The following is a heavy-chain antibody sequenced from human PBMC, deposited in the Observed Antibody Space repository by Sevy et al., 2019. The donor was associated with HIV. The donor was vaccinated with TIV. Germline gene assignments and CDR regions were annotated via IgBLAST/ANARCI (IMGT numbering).Heavy chain of an antibody. CDR3: TIYGGTKPHDY. CDR1: GFTFSKYS. V-gene: IGHV3-23*01. J-gene: IGHJ4*02. CDR2: LSFGCGEI. D-gene: IGHD3-9*01. Sequence: GGSLRLSCAASGFTFSKYSMSWVRQPPGKGLEWVSTLSFGCGEIKYADSVKGRSTMSRDNSKMSVYRQMNNLRAEDTCVNDGTIYGGTKPHDYWGQGTLVTVSS.